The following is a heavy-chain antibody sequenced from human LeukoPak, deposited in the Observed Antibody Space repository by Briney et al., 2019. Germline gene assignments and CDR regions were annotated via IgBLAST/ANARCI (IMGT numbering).Heavy chain of an antibody. Sequence: GGSVKVSCKASVGTFSSYAISWVRQAPGQGLEWMGGIIPIFGTANYAQKFQGRVTITTDESTSTAYMELSSLRSEDTAVYYCATPGSYYDFDYWGQGTLVTVSS. CDR1: VGTFSSYA. CDR3: ATPGSYYDFDY. V-gene: IGHV1-69*05. CDR2: IIPIFGTA. J-gene: IGHJ4*02. D-gene: IGHD1-26*01.